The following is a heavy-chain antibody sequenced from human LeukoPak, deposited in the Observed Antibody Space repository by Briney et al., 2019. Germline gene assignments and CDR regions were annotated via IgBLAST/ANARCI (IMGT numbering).Heavy chain of an antibody. CDR3: AKVNGYCRGGSCYSSGSYYYYGIDV. CDR1: VFTLCSYA. V-gene: IGHV3-23*01. J-gene: IGHJ6*04. Sequence: GGSLRLFCVLSVFTLCSYAMSWVRGAPGGGVGWGSDIIDSGGMTNYAVCVKDRITICRDNSKNTMYLQRNSLRAEDTALYYCAKVNGYCRGGSCYSSGSYYYYGIDVWGKGTTVTVSS. D-gene: IGHD2-15*01. CDR2: IIDSGGMT.